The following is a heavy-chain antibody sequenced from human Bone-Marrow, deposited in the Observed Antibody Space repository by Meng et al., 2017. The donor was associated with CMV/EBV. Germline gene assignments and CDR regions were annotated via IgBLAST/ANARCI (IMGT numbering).Heavy chain of an antibody. CDR2: IRSKANSYAT. CDR1: FAFGDSA. Sequence: FAFGDSAMPWSRTASGKGLEWVGRIRSKANSYATAYAASVKGRFTISRDDSKNTAYLQMNSLKTEDTAVYYCSRVGELLYYYYGMDVWGQGTTVTVSS. CDR3: SRVGELLYYYYGMDV. V-gene: IGHV3-73*01. D-gene: IGHD3-10*01. J-gene: IGHJ6*02.